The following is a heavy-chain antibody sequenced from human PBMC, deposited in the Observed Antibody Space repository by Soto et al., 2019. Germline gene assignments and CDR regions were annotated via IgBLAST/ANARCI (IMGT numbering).Heavy chain of an antibody. CDR2: ISAHTGSS. CDR3: ARAFFYQGSDSRGYSFDAFDF. Sequence: QVQLVQSGAEVKKPGASVKVSCKASGYTLTSSGMSWVRQAPGQGLEWMGWISAHTGSSEYAQRFQGRVTMTTDRSTSTAYMELMSLRSDDTAVYYCARAFFYQGSDSRGYSFDAFDFWGPGTLVTVSS. V-gene: IGHV1-18*01. J-gene: IGHJ3*01. D-gene: IGHD3-22*01. CDR1: GYTLTSSG.